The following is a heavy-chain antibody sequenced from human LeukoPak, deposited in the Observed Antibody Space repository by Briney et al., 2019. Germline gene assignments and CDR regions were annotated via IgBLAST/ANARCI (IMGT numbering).Heavy chain of an antibody. V-gene: IGHV3-7*01. CDR1: GFTFSSYA. Sequence: GGSLRLSCVASGFTFSSYAMSWVRQTPGKGLEWVASIKEDGSERQYADSVKGRFTISRDNSKNTLYLQMNSLRAEDTAVYYCARDFLLPVGAPGYWGQGTLVTVSP. J-gene: IGHJ4*02. CDR2: IKEDGSER. D-gene: IGHD1-26*01. CDR3: ARDFLLPVGAPGY.